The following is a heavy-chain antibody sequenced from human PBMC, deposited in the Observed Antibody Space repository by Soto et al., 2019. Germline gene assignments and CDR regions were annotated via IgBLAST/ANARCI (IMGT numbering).Heavy chain of an antibody. V-gene: IGHV1-18*01. CDR3: SRFIMVGGWFDPNYYHGMDV. J-gene: IGHJ6*02. D-gene: IGHD6-19*01. CDR1: GYTFSNYG. CDR2: ISGYNGNT. Sequence: EASVKVSCKTSGYTFSNYGINWVRQAPGQGLEWMGWISGYNGNTNYAQTVQGRVTMTTDTSTGTVYMELRSLKSDDTAIYYCSRFIMVGGWFDPNYYHGMDVWGQGTTVTV.